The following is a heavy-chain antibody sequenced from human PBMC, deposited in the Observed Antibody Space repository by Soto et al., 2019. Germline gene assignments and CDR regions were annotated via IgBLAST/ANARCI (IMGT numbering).Heavy chain of an antibody. V-gene: IGHV3-23*01. J-gene: IGHJ6*02. D-gene: IGHD5-18*01. CDR1: GFTFSSYA. CDR3: AKGLWLRPYYYGMDV. Sequence: CAASGFTFSSYAMSWVRQAPGKGLEWVSAISGSGGSTYCADSVKGRFTISRDNSKNTLYLQMNSLRAEDTAVYYCAKGLWLRPYYYGMDVWGQGTTVTVSS. CDR2: ISGSGGST.